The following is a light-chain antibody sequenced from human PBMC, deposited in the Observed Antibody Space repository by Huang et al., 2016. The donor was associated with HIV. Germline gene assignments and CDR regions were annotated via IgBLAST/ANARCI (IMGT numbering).Light chain of an antibody. CDR1: QDISNS. Sequence: QLTQSPSSLSVSVGDIVTIACRASQDISNSLAWYQQKPGKAPKILIFAASTLQAGVPSRFTGSGSGTDFTLTISDLQPEDFATYYCQQLKTYPVTFGGGTRV. CDR2: AAS. V-gene: IGKV1-9*01. J-gene: IGKJ4*01. CDR3: QQLKTYPVT.